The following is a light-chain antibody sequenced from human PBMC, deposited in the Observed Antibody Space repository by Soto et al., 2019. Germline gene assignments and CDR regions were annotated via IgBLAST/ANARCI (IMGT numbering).Light chain of an antibody. CDR3: QQYHHWPVT. CDR1: QSVSSN. V-gene: IGKV3-15*01. Sequence: IRRTHYPATLSVSPGERATISFRASQSVSSNLAWYQQKPGQAPRLLISGASTGATGLPSRFSGSGSGTDFTLTINSLQSEDVAVYYCQQYHHWPVTFGGGTKVDIK. J-gene: IGKJ4*01. CDR2: GAS.